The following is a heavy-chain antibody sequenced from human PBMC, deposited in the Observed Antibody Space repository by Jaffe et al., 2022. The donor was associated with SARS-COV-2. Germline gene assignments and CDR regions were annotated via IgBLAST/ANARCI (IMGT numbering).Heavy chain of an antibody. CDR2: INPNSGGT. CDR3: ASYRAVAGTRNYFDY. CDR1: GYTFTGYY. J-gene: IGHJ4*02. D-gene: IGHD6-19*01. Sequence: QVQLVQSGAEVKKPGASVKVSCKASGYTFTGYYMHWVRQAPGQGLEWMGRINPNSGGTNYAQKFQGRVTMTRDTSISTAYMELSRLRSDDTAVYYCASYRAVAGTRNYFDYWGQGTLVTVSS. V-gene: IGHV1-2*06.